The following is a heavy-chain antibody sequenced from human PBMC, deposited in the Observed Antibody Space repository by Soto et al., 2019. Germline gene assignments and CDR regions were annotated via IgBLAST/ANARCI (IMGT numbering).Heavy chain of an antibody. Sequence: GASVKVSCKASGYTFTSYAMHWVRQAPGQRLEWMGWINAGNGNTKYSQKFQGRVTMTRDTSISTAYMELSRLRSDDTAVYYCARGGYSGYDFDYWGQGTLVTVSS. D-gene: IGHD5-12*01. CDR2: INAGNGNT. V-gene: IGHV1-3*01. J-gene: IGHJ4*02. CDR3: ARGGYSGYDFDY. CDR1: GYTFTSYA.